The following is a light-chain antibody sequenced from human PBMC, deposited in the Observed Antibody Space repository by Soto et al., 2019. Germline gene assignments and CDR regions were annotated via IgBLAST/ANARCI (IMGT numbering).Light chain of an antibody. CDR3: AAWDDGLNGWL. J-gene: IGLJ3*02. CDR2: GND. V-gene: IGLV1-44*01. Sequence: QSVLTQPPSASGTPGQRVTISCSGSNSNVGHNTVNWYQQFPGTSPRLLSEGNDQRPSGVPDRFSGSKSANSASLAISGLKSEDEADYYCAAWDDGLNGWLFGGGTKLTVL. CDR1: NSNVGHNT.